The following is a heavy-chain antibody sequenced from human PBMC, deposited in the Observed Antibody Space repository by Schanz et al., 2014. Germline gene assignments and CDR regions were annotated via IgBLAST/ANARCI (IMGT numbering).Heavy chain of an antibody. CDR1: GYTFTTYA. CDR2: ISVYTGNT. J-gene: IGHJ4*02. V-gene: IGHV1-18*01. D-gene: IGHD3-3*01. Sequence: QVQLVQSGAEVKKPGASVRVSCKASGYTFTTYAMSWVRQAPGQGLEWVGWISVYTGNTKYGQKAQGRVTMTADTSTNTAYMELRSLRSDDTAVYYCARSAGREFWSGYYTRFDYWGQGTLVTVSS. CDR3: ARSAGREFWSGYYTRFDY.